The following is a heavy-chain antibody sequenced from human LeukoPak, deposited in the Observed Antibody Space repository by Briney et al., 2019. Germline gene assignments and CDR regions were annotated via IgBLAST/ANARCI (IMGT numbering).Heavy chain of an antibody. CDR2: ISAYNGNT. V-gene: IGHV1-18*01. CDR3: ARFVVVTANDYYYYYMDV. CDR1: GYTFTGYG. J-gene: IGHJ6*03. Sequence: ASVKVSCKASGYTFTGYGISWVRQAPGQGLEWMGWISAYNGNTNYAQKLQGRVTMTTDTSTSTAYMELRSLRSDDTAVYYCARFVVVTANDYYYYYMDVWGKGTTVTVSS. D-gene: IGHD2-21*02.